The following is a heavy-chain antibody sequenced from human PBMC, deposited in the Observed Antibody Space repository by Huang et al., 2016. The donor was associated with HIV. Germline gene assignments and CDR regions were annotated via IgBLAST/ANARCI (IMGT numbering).Heavy chain of an antibody. D-gene: IGHD3-10*01. CDR1: GYTFFTYS. J-gene: IGHJ5*02. V-gene: IGHV1-18*01. CDR2: VSTYNCHT. Sequence: QVQLVQSGPEMKKPGASVNVSCKASGYTFFTYSISWVRQAPGQGLEWMGWVSTYNCHTNYAQKFQGTLTLTPDVSKSTANMGRKNPRSDDTAVYYCARFRGPQVTLNWLDPWGQGTLVTVSS. CDR3: ARFRGPQVTLNWLDP.